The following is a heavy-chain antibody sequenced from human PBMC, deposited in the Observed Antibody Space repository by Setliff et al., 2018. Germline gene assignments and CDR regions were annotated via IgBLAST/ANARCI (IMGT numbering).Heavy chain of an antibody. J-gene: IGHJ4*02. Sequence: PSETLSITCTVSGYSISSGYIWGWIRQPPGKGLEWVGNIGHTGSINYNPSLKSRLTISRDTSKNQVSLKLNSVTATDTAVYYCARDLGHGGDSDYWGQGIQVTVSS. CDR3: ARDLGHGGDSDY. CDR2: IGHTGSI. CDR1: GYSISSGYI. D-gene: IGHD2-21*02. V-gene: IGHV4-38-2*02.